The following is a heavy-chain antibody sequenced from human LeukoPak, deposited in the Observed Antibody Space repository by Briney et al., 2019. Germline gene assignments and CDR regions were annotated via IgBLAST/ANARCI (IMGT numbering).Heavy chain of an antibody. D-gene: IGHD3-3*02. CDR3: ARFDLVYRRNLIFGDY. CDR2: INPASGVT. V-gene: IGHV1-2*06. J-gene: IGHJ4*02. CDR1: GGTFSSYA. Sequence: GSSVKVSCKASGGTFSSYAISWVRQAPGQGLEWMGRINPASGVTNSAQRFQGRVTMTRDTSLSTAYMELSRLTSDDTAVYYCARFDLVYRRNLIFGDYWGQGTLVTVSS.